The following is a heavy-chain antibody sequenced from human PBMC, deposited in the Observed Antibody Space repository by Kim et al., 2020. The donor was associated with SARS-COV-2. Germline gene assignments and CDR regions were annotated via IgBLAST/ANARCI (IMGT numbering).Heavy chain of an antibody. Sequence: GGSLRLSCAGPRFNFGDYAMHWVRQAPGKGLEWVAAISYDASNQYYADSVKGRFLVSRDNSKKTLYLQMDTLRSDDTAMYFCASSRAPAGDALANWGQGTLVTVSS. D-gene: IGHD4-17*01. CDR1: RFNFGDYA. V-gene: IGHV3-30*14. CDR2: ISYDASNQ. CDR3: ASSRAPAGDALAN. J-gene: IGHJ4*02.